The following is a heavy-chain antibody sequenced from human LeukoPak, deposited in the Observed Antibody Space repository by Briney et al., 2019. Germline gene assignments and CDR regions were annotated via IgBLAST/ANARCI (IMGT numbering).Heavy chain of an antibody. J-gene: IGHJ4*02. V-gene: IGHV1-2*02. CDR3: ARDFGGARLGFDF. CDR1: GYTFTSYY. Sequence: ASVKVSCKASGYTFTSYYMHWVRQAPGQGLEWMGWINPHSGGTNNAQKFQGRVTMTRDTSINTAYMELSGLRSDDTAVYYCARDFGGARLGFDFWGQGSLVTVSS. CDR2: INPHSGGT. D-gene: IGHD6-6*01.